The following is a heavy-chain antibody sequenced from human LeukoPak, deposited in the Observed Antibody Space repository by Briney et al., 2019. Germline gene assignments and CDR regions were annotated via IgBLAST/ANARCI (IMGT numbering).Heavy chain of an antibody. J-gene: IGHJ4*02. Sequence: ASVKVSCKASGYTFTSYYMHWVRQAPGQGLEWMGIINPSGGSTSYAQKFQGRVTVTRDTSTSTVYMELSSLRSEDTAVYYCARERVNYYDSSGYSDYWGQGTLVTVSS. V-gene: IGHV1-46*01. CDR2: INPSGGST. CDR3: ARERVNYYDSSGYSDY. CDR1: GYTFTSYY. D-gene: IGHD3-22*01.